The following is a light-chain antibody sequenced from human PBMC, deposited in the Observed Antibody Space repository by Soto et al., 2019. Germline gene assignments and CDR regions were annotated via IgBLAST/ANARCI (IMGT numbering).Light chain of an antibody. CDR1: QSISSW. CDR2: KAS. V-gene: IGKV1-5*03. CDR3: QQYNHYWS. Sequence: EIQMTQSPSTLSASVGDRVTITCRASQSISSWLAWYQQKPGTAPKLLIYKASSLESGVPSRFSGSGSGTEFTLTISRLQPDDFATYYCQQYNHYWSFGQGTKVDIK. J-gene: IGKJ1*01.